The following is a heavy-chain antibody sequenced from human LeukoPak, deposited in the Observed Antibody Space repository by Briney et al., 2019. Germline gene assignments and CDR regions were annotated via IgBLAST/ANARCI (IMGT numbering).Heavy chain of an antibody. CDR1: GGSFSGYY. D-gene: IGHD2-15*01. Sequence: SSETLSLTCAVYGGSFSGYYWSWIRQPPGKGLEWIGYIYYSGSTNYNPSLKSRVTISVDTSKNQFSLKLSSVTAADTAVYYCARGLLGRDWFDPWGQGTLVTVSS. CDR2: IYYSGST. J-gene: IGHJ5*02. CDR3: ARGLLGRDWFDP. V-gene: IGHV4-59*01.